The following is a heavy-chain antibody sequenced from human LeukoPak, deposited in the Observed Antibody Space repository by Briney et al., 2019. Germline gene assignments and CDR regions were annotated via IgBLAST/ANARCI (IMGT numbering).Heavy chain of an antibody. V-gene: IGHV3-30-3*01. CDR3: AKDNRRHYTSGPNPDSLH. D-gene: IGHD6-19*01. J-gene: IGHJ4*02. CDR2: ISYDGSNK. Sequence: GGSLRLSCAASGFTFSSYAMHWVRQAPGKGLEWVAVISYDGSNKYYADSVKGRFTISRDNAKNSLYLQMNSLRVEDTAFYYCAKDNRRHYTSGPNPDSLHWGQGALVTVSS. CDR1: GFTFSSYA.